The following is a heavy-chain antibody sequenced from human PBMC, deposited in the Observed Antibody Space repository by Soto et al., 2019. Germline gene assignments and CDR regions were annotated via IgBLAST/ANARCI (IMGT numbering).Heavy chain of an antibody. V-gene: IGHV3-33*01. Sequence: QVQLVESGGGMVQPGRSLRLSCAASGFTFSNYVMHWVRQAPGKGLEWVAVIWSDGSDKKYADSVKGRFIISRDNSKDTLNLQIDSLRLEDTAVYYCARDSGTYYPFDHWGQGTLVTVSS. CDR1: GFTFSNYV. CDR2: IWSDGSDK. CDR3: ARDSGTYYPFDH. D-gene: IGHD1-26*01. J-gene: IGHJ4*02.